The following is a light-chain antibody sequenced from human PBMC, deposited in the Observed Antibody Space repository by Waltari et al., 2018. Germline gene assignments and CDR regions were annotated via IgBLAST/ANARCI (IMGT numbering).Light chain of an antibody. CDR2: DVD. V-gene: IGLV2-23*02. Sequence: QSALTQTAAVSGSPGQSLTIPCSGSSSVMGKYNLVSCYQHTPAKAPPLIVYDVDKRPSGVSNRFSGSKSGNTAFLTISGLQTADEADYYCCSYAGSAVSVFGGGTKLTVL. CDR1: SSVMGKYNL. CDR3: CSYAGSAVSV. J-gene: IGLJ3*02.